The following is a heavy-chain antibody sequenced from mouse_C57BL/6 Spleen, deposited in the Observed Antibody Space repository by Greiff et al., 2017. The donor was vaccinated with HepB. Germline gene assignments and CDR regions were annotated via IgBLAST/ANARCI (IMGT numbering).Heavy chain of an antibody. V-gene: IGHV1-26*01. CDR1: GYTFTDYY. J-gene: IGHJ2*01. CDR3: ASTTALDY. Sequence: VQLQQSGPELVKPGASVKISCKASGYTFTDYYMNWVKQSHGKSLEWIGDINPNNGGTSYNQKFKGKATLTVDKSSSTAYMELRSLTSEDSAVYYCASTTALDYWGQGTTLTVSS. CDR2: INPNNGGT. D-gene: IGHD1-2*01.